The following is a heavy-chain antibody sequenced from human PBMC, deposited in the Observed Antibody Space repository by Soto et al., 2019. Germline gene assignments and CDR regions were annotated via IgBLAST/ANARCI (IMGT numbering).Heavy chain of an antibody. CDR2: ISAYNGNT. Sequence: ASVKVSCKASGGTFSSYAISWVRQAPGQGLEWMGWISAYNGNTNYAQKLQGRVTMTTDTSTSTAYMELRSLRSDDTAVYYCARAAIPIFASWFDPWGQGTLVTVSS. J-gene: IGHJ5*02. D-gene: IGHD3-3*01. V-gene: IGHV1-18*01. CDR3: ARAAIPIFASWFDP. CDR1: GGTFSSYA.